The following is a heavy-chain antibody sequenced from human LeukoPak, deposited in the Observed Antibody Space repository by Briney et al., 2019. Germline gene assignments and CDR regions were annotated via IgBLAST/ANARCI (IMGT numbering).Heavy chain of an antibody. CDR3: AREGYSSNWYDY. V-gene: IGHV4-61*08. CDR2: ISYTGST. D-gene: IGHD6-13*01. CDR1: GGSINSGGYY. J-gene: IGHJ5*01. Sequence: SETLSLTCTVSGGSINSGGYYWSWIRQHPGKGLEWIGYISYTGSTNYNPSLKSRVTISVDTSKNQFSLKLRSVTAADTAVYYCAREGYSSNWYDYWGQGTLVTVSS.